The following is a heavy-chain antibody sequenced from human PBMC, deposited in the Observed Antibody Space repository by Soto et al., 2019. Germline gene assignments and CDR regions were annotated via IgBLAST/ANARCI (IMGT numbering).Heavy chain of an antibody. Sequence: EVQLLESGGGLVQPGGSLRRSCAASGFTFSSHVMSWVRQAPGKGLEWVSGISTGGGSTDYADSVKGRFTISRDNSKNTLHLQMKSLRAEDTAVYYCARSREIIASAGSFDYWGQGSLVTASS. CDR1: GFTFSSHV. J-gene: IGHJ4*02. D-gene: IGHD6-25*01. CDR3: ARSREIIASAGSFDY. CDR2: ISTGGGST. V-gene: IGHV3-23*01.